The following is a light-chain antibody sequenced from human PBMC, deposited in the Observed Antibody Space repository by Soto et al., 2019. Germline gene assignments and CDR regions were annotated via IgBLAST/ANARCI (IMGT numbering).Light chain of an antibody. J-gene: IGLJ2*01. V-gene: IGLV1-51*01. CDR1: SSNIGKNY. Sequence: QSVLTQPPSVSAAPGQKVTISCSGSSSNIGKNYVSWYRRLPGTAPKLLIYDNNERSSGIPDRFSGSKSGTSATLGIAGLQTGDEADYYCGTWDTSLSAVVFGGGTKLTVL. CDR3: GTWDTSLSAVV. CDR2: DNN.